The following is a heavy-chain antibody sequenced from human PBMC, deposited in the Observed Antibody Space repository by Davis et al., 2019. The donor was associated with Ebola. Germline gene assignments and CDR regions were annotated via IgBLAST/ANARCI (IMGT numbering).Heavy chain of an antibody. CDR2: ISSSSSTI. J-gene: IGHJ4*02. CDR1: GFTFSSYS. Sequence: GESLKISCAASGFTFSSYSMNWVRQAPGKGLEWVSYISSSSSTIYYADSVKGRFTISRDNAKNSLYLQMNSLRAEDTALYYCARDRPARVSYYYDSSGYYAHYFDYWGQGTLVTVSS. V-gene: IGHV3-48*04. CDR3: ARDRPARVSYYYDSSGYYAHYFDY. D-gene: IGHD3-22*01.